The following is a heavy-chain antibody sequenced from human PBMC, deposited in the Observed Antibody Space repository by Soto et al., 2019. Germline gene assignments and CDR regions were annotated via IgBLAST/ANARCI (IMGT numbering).Heavy chain of an antibody. D-gene: IGHD3-3*01. Sequence: GGSLRLSCAASGFTVSSNYMSWVRQAPGKGLEWVSVIYSGGSTYYTDSGKGGLTISRDNSKNRLYLQMNSLRAEDTAVYYCASRAYYDFWSGYLPPDYWGQGTLVTVSS. V-gene: IGHV3-66*01. CDR3: ASRAYYDFWSGYLPPDY. J-gene: IGHJ4*02. CDR1: GFTVSSNY. CDR2: IYSGGST.